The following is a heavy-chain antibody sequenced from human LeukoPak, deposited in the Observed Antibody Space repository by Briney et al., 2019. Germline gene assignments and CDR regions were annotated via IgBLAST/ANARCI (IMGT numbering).Heavy chain of an antibody. CDR1: GFTFSSYA. CDR3: VKDGWIQLWLRFDYFDY. J-gene: IGHJ4*02. CDR2: ISSNGGST. D-gene: IGHD5-18*01. V-gene: IGHV3-64D*06. Sequence: GGSLRLSCSASGFTFSSYAMHWVRQAPGKGLEYVSAISSNGGSTYYADSVKGRFTISRDNSKNTLYLQMSSLRAEDTAVYYCVKDGWIQLWLRFDYFDYWGQGTLVTVSS.